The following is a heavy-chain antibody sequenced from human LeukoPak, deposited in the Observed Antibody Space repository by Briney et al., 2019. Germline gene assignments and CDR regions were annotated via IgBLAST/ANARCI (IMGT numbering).Heavy chain of an antibody. Sequence: GESLKISCKGSGDSFTTNWIGWVRQMPGKGLEWMGIIYPGDSDTRYSPSFQGQVTISADKSICTAYLQWSSLKASDTAMYYCARHVRTGTTRSFDYWGQGTLVTVSS. CDR3: ARHVRTGTTRSFDY. J-gene: IGHJ4*02. V-gene: IGHV5-51*01. CDR2: IYPGDSDT. D-gene: IGHD1-7*01. CDR1: GDSFTTNW.